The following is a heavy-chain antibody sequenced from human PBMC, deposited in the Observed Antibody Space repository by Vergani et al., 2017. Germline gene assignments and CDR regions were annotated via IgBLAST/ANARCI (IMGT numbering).Heavy chain of an antibody. J-gene: IGHJ4*02. CDR1: GFTFSSYA. CDR2: IYSGGSST. D-gene: IGHD3-10*01. CDR3: AKVRWITMVRGATYYFDY. Sequence: EVQLLESGGGLVQPGGSLRLSCAASGFTFSSYAMSWVRQAPGKGLEWVSVIYSGGSSTYYADSVKGRFTISRDNSKNTLYLHMNSLRAEDTAVYYCAKVRWITMVRGATYYFDYWGQGTLVTVSS. V-gene: IGHV3-23*03.